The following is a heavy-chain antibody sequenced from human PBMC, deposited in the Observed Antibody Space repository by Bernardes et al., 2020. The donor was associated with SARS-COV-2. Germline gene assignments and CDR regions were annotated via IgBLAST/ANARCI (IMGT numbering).Heavy chain of an antibody. CDR1: GFTFSSYS. V-gene: IGHV3-33*08. D-gene: IGHD2-15*01. J-gene: IGHJ4*02. CDR3: ASAPADGLQGY. Sequence: SLSLSCAASGFTFSSYSMNWVRQAPGQGLEWVAVIWYDGSNKYYRDSVRGRFTISRDNSKNTVYLQMNSLRADDTAIYYCASAPADGLQGYWGQGTLVTVSS. CDR2: IWYDGSNK.